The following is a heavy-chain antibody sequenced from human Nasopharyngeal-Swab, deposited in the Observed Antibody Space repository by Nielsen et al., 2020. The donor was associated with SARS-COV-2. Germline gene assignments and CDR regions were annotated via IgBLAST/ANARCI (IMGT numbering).Heavy chain of an antibody. Sequence: GGSLRLSCAASGFTFSSYWMSWVRQAPGKGLEWVANIKQDGSEKYYVDSVKGRFTISRDNAKNSLYLQMNSLRAEDTAVYYCAREWRERGLGSSGSHPQANAFDIWGQGTMVTVSS. CDR2: IKQDGSEK. CDR3: AREWRERGLGSSGSHPQANAFDI. J-gene: IGHJ3*02. D-gene: IGHD1-26*01. V-gene: IGHV3-7*01. CDR1: GFTFSSYW.